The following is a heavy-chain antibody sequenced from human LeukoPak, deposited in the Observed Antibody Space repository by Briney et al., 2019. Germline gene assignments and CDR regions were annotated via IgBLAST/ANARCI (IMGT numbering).Heavy chain of an antibody. CDR1: GGSISSYY. Sequence: PSETLSLTCTVSGGSISSYYWSWLRQPPGKGLEWLGNIYYSGNTNYNPSLKSRVTLSADTSRNQISLKLSSVTTADTAVYYCVRHLGYCSTTTCYPWFDPWGQGTLVTVSS. CDR2: IYYSGNT. J-gene: IGHJ5*02. CDR3: VRHLGYCSTTTCYPWFDP. V-gene: IGHV4-59*01. D-gene: IGHD2-2*01.